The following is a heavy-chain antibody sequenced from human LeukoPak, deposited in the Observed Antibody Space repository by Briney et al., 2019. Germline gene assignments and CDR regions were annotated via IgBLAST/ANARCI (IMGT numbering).Heavy chain of an antibody. CDR1: GFTFSSFD. Sequence: GGSLRLSCAASGFTFSSFDMHWVRQPTGQGLEWVSTIGTASDTYYPGSVEGRFTISRENAKNSLYLQMNSLSAGDTAVYYCASSPAYSNNWDAIDNWGQGTLVTVSS. D-gene: IGHD6-13*01. J-gene: IGHJ4*02. CDR3: ASSPAYSNNWDAIDN. CDR2: IGTASDT. V-gene: IGHV3-13*01.